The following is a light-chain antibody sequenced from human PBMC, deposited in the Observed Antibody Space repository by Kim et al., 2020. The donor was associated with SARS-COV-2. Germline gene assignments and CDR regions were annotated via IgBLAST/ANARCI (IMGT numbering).Light chain of an antibody. J-gene: IGLJ2*01. CDR2: QDT. CDR1: KLGDEN. CDR3: QVWDRSTVV. V-gene: IGLV3-1*01. Sequence: SVSPGQTASIPCSGDKLGDENVCWYQQKPGQSPVVVIYQDTKQSSGIPDRFSGSRSGNTATLTISGTRAMDEADYSCQVWDRSTVVFGGGTQLTVL.